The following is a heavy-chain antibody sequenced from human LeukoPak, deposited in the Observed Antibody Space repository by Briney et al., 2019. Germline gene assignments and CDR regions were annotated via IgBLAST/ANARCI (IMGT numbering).Heavy chain of an antibody. Sequence: GGSLRLSCAASGFIFSSYGMHWVRQAPGKGLEWVAVISYDGSNKYYADSVKGRFTISRDNSKNTLYLQMNSLRAEDTAVYYCAKGAAMIVVVILYYYYYGMDVWGQGTTVTVSS. CDR1: GFIFSSYG. CDR3: AKGAAMIVVVILYYYYYGMDV. V-gene: IGHV3-30*18. CDR2: ISYDGSNK. J-gene: IGHJ6*02. D-gene: IGHD3-22*01.